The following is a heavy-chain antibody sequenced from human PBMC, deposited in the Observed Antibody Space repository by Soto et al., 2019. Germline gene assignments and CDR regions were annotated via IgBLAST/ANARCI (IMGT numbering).Heavy chain of an antibody. CDR2: IKRDGSDT. CDR3: AKDHLQSAVVVAADFDY. V-gene: IGHV3-7*03. J-gene: IGHJ4*02. Sequence: SWIRKATGKGLEWVANIKRDGSDTHYADSVKGRFTISRDNSKNTLYLQMNSLRAEDTAVYYCAKDHLQSAVVVAADFDYWGQGTLVTVSP. D-gene: IGHD2-15*01.